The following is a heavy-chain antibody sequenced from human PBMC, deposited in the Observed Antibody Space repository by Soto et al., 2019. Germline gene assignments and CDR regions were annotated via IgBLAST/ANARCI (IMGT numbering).Heavy chain of an antibody. CDR1: GGTFSSYA. Sequence: QVQLVQSGAEVKKPGSSVKVSCKASGGTFSSYAITWVRQAPGQGLEWMGGIIPMFGAANYAQKFQGRVTITADESTSTAYMELTSLRSEDTDVYYCIGTNYYGMDVWGQGTTVNVSS. D-gene: IGHD1-26*01. V-gene: IGHV1-69*01. CDR3: IGTNYYGMDV. J-gene: IGHJ6*02. CDR2: IIPMFGAA.